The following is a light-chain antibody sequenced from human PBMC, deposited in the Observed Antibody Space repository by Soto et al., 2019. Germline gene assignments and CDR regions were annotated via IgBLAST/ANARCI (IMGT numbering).Light chain of an antibody. V-gene: IGKV3-20*01. Sequence: EIVLTQSPDTLSLSPGERATLSCRASQSIRSERLAWYQQKPGQAPRLVIFDAFNRASGMPERFSGSGSGTDFTPTITRLEPEDFAVYYCQEYDASPITFGLGTRLEIK. CDR1: QSIRSER. J-gene: IGKJ5*01. CDR3: QEYDASPIT. CDR2: DAF.